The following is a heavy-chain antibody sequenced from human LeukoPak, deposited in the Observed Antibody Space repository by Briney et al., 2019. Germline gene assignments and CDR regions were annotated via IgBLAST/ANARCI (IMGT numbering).Heavy chain of an antibody. CDR3: ARLPLRSHFDY. CDR1: GGSISSYY. V-gene: IGHV4-59*08. Sequence: SETLSLTCTVSGGSISSYYWSWIRQPPGKGLGWIGYIYYSGTTNYNPSLKSRVTISVDTSKNQFSLKLNSVTAADTAVYYCARLPLRSHFDYWGQGTLVTVPS. J-gene: IGHJ4*02. CDR2: IYYSGTT.